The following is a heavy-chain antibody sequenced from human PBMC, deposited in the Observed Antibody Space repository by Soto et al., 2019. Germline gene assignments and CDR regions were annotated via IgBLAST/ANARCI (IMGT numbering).Heavy chain of an antibody. CDR2: IKQDGNEK. V-gene: IGHV3-7*01. CDR1: GFTFSTYW. Sequence: GGSLRLSCAFSGFTFSTYWMSWVRQVPGKGLEWVASIKQDGNEKYYVDSVKGRFSISRDNAKNTLHLQVDSLRAEDTAVYFCARDGWYSSGYFDYWGQGTEVTAPQ. CDR3: ARDGWYSSGYFDY. J-gene: IGHJ4*02. D-gene: IGHD6-19*01.